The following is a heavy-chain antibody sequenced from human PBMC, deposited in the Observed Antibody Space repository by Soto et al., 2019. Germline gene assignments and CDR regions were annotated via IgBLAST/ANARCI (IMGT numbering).Heavy chain of an antibody. Sequence: ASVKVSCKASGGTFNSYAISWVRQAPGQGLEWMGGIIPIFGTANYAQKFQGRVTITADESTSTAYMELSSLRSEDTAVYYCARGGYCSSTSCYLETYYYYYGMDVWGQGTTVTVSS. CDR2: IIPIFGTA. CDR1: GGTFNSYA. V-gene: IGHV1-69*13. D-gene: IGHD2-2*01. CDR3: ARGGYCSSTSCYLETYYYYYGMDV. J-gene: IGHJ6*02.